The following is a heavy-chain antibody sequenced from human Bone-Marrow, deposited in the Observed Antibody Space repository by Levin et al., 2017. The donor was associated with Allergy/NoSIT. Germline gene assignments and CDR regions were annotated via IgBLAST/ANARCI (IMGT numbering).Heavy chain of an antibody. J-gene: IGHJ4*02. D-gene: IGHD3-10*01. CDR2: IDRSAKYM. CDR1: GFTFSSHS. Sequence: PGGSLRLSCAASGFTFSSHSMNWVRQAPGKGLEWVSAIDRSAKYMYYADSVKGRFTISRDNAKNSLYLQMNTLRAEDTAVYYCAGERIGSGSYSYWGQGILVTVSS. V-gene: IGHV3-21*01. CDR3: AGERIGSGSYSY.